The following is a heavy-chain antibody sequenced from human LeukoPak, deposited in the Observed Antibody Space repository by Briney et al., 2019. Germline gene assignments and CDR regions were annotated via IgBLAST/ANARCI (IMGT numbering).Heavy chain of an antibody. D-gene: IGHD6-19*01. Sequence: SQTLSLTCALSGDIFSSNSAAWNWGRQSRSRGLEWLGRTYYRSKWYNDYAVSVKSRITINPDTSKNQFSLQLNSVTPEDTAVYYCARGAVAHFDYWGQGTLVTVSS. CDR1: GDIFSSNSAA. CDR2: TYYRSKWYN. CDR3: ARGAVAHFDY. V-gene: IGHV6-1*01. J-gene: IGHJ4*02.